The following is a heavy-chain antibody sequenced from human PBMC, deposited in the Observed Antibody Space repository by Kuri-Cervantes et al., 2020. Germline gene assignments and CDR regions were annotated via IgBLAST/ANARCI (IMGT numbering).Heavy chain of an antibody. V-gene: IGHV4-38-2*01. CDR2: MYRSGST. CDR3: ARGGHGSYWYPLDY. D-gene: IGHD6-13*01. Sequence: SETLSLTCAVSGDSFSSPYYWGWIRQPPGKGLEWIGSMYRSGSTYYNPSLKSRVTISVDTSKNQFSLRLSSVTAADTAVYYCARGGHGSYWYPLDYWGQGTLVTVSS. CDR1: GDSFSSPYY. J-gene: IGHJ4*02.